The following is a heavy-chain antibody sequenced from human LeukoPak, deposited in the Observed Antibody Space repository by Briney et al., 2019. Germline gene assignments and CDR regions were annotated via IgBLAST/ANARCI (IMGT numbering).Heavy chain of an antibody. CDR1: GYTFTSYY. CDR2: INPSGGST. D-gene: IGHD3-10*01. CDR3: AIYGSGSYYAYYFDY. V-gene: IGHV1-46*01. Sequence: ASVKVSCKASGYTFTSYYMHWLRQAPGQGLEWMGIINPSGGSTSYAQKFQGRVTMTRDTSTSTVYMELSSLRSEDTAVYYCAIYGSGSYYAYYFDYWGQGTLVTVSS. J-gene: IGHJ4*02.